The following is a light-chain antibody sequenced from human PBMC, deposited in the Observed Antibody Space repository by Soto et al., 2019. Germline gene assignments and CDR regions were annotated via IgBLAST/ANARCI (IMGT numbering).Light chain of an antibody. J-gene: IGLJ1*01. CDR1: SSDIGGHEY. Sequence: QSVLTQPASVSGSLGQSITISCTGSSSDIGGHEYVSWYQQHPGAAPKLLIFEVSRRPSGVSSRFSGSKSGNTASLTISGLQAEDQVDYYCSSYSSGSVLYVFGTGTKATVL. V-gene: IGLV2-14*03. CDR3: SSYSSGSVLYV. CDR2: EVS.